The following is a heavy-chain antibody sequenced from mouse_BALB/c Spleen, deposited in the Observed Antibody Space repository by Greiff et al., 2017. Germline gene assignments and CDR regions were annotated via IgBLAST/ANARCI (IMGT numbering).Heavy chain of an antibody. D-gene: IGHD2-14*01. V-gene: IGHV5-6-5*01. CDR3: AREGDRYDGFAY. CDR1: GFTFSSYA. CDR2: ISSGGST. J-gene: IGHJ3*01. Sequence: EVQGVESGGGLVKPGGSLKLSCAASGFTFSSYAMSWVRQTPEKRLEWVASISSGGSTYYPDSVKGRFTISRDNARNILYLQMSSLRSEDTAMYYCAREGDRYDGFAYWGQGTLVTVSA.